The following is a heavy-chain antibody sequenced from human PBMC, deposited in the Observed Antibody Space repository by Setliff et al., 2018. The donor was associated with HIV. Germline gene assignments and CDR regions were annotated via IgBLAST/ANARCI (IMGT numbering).Heavy chain of an antibody. CDR2: IYHSGST. V-gene: IGHV4-38-2*01. D-gene: IGHD3-22*01. CDR1: GYSISSGYY. Sequence: SETLSLTCAVSGYSISSGYYWGWIRQPPGKGLEWIGSIYHSGSTSCNPSLKSRVTISGDTSKSQISLKLTSVTAADTAMYHCARVYYFDSSGYYQRGDVFDIWGQGTMVTVSS. CDR3: ARVYYFDSSGYYQRGDVFDI. J-gene: IGHJ3*02.